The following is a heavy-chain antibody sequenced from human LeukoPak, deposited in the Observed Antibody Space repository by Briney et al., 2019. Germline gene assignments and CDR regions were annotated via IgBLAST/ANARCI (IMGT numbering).Heavy chain of an antibody. J-gene: IGHJ3*02. CDR2: ISYDGSNK. CDR1: GFTFSSYA. Sequence: GGSLRLSCAASGFTFSSYAMHWVRQAPGKGLEWVAVISYDGSNKYYADSVKGRFTISRDNSKNTLYLQMNSLRAEDTAVYYCARDKATYSSGWYGQRVGAFDIWGQGTMVTVSS. CDR3: ARDKATYSSGWYGQRVGAFDI. V-gene: IGHV3-30-3*01. D-gene: IGHD6-19*01.